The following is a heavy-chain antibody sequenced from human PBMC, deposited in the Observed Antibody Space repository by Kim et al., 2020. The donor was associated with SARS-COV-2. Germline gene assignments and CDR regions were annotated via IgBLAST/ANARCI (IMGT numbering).Heavy chain of an antibody. J-gene: IGHJ4*02. D-gene: IGHD3-16*01. CDR3: AKLGPTIRFDY. V-gene: IGHV3-33*06. Sequence: KYDADSVKGRFTISRDNSKNTLYLQMNSLRAEDTAVYYCAKLGPTIRFDYWGQGTLVTVSS. CDR2: K.